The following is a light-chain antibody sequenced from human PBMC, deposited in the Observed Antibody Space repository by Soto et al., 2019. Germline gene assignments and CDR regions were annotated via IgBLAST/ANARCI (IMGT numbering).Light chain of an antibody. J-gene: IGKJ1*01. V-gene: IGKV1-6*01. CDR3: LHDYNYSWT. Sequence: AIQMTQSPSSLSASVGDRVTITCRASQGIRNDLGWYQQKPGKAPKLLIYAASSLQSGVPSRFNGSGSGTDFTLTISSLQPEDFATYYCLHDYNYSWTFGQGTKVEIK. CDR2: AAS. CDR1: QGIRND.